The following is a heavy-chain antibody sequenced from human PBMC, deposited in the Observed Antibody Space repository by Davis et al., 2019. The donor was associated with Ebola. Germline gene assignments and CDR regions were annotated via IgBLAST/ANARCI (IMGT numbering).Heavy chain of an antibody. D-gene: IGHD3-3*01. CDR2: IRSKAYGGTT. CDR3: TRDARSPRYDFWSGYHYYYYGMDV. V-gene: IGHV3-49*04. J-gene: IGHJ6*02. CDR1: GFTFGDYA. Sequence: GGSLRLSCTASGFTFGDYAMSWVRQAPGKGLEWVGFIRSKAYGGTTEYAASVKGRFTISRDDSKSIAYLQMNSLKTEDTAVYYCTRDARSPRYDFWSGYHYYYYGMDVWGQGTTVTVSS.